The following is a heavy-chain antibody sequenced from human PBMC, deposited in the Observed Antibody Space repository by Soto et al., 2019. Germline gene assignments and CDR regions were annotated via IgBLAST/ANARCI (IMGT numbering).Heavy chain of an antibody. CDR2: ISSSSSYI. J-gene: IGHJ4*02. V-gene: IGHV3-21*01. CDR3: ARDHLVGATTNFDY. D-gene: IGHD1-26*01. Sequence: VGSLRLSCAASGFTFSSYSMNWVRQAPGKGLEWVSSISSSSSYIYYADSVKGRFTISRDNAKNSLYLQMNSLRAEDTAVYYCARDHLVGATTNFDYWGQGTLVTVSS. CDR1: GFTFSSYS.